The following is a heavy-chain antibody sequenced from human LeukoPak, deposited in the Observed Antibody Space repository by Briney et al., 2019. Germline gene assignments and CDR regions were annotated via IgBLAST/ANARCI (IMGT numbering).Heavy chain of an antibody. CDR3: ARAYYYNSSGYHDY. D-gene: IGHD3-22*01. CDR1: GGSISSSSYY. Sequence: SETLSLTCTVSGGSISSSSYYRGWIRQPPGKGLEWIGSIYYSGSTYYNPSLKSRVTISVDTSKNQFSLKLSSVTAADTAVYYCARAYYYNSSGYHDYWGQGTLVTVSS. CDR2: IYYSGST. J-gene: IGHJ4*02. V-gene: IGHV4-39*01.